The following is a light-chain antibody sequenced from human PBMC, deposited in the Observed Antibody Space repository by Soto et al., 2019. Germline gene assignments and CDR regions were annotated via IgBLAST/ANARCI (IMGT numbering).Light chain of an antibody. V-gene: IGKV1-9*01. CDR3: QQLYSYPCT. CDR2: AAS. CDR1: QGISNH. Sequence: EIQLTQSPSFLSASVGDRVTITCRASQGISNHLAWYQQKPGKAPKLLIYAASTLQSGVPSGFSGSGSGTEFTLTISSLQPEDFATYYCQQLYSYPCTFGQGTKLDIK. J-gene: IGKJ2*02.